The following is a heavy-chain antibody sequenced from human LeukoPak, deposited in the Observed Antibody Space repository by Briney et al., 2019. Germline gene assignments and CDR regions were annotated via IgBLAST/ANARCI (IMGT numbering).Heavy chain of an antibody. J-gene: IGHJ4*02. Sequence: SETLSLTCTVSGGSISSYYWSWIRQPPGKGLEWIGYIYYSGSTNYNPSLKSRVTISVDTSKNQFSLKLSSVTAADTAVYYCASANNWNYPFDYWGQGTLVTVSS. V-gene: IGHV4-59*01. CDR2: IYYSGST. CDR3: ASANNWNYPFDY. CDR1: GGSISSYY. D-gene: IGHD1-7*01.